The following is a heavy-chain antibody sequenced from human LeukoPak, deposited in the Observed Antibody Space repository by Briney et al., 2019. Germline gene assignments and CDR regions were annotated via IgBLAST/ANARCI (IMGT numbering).Heavy chain of an antibody. CDR1: AYSFTSCG. D-gene: IGHD2-15*01. J-gene: IGHJ1*01. CDR2: VNPNSGNT. Sequence: GASGKLCFTCAAYSFTSCGINWMRQAKGQGLGWMGWVNPNSGNTGNSQEFQGRGTMTRDTAITTAYLELTTMRSADTAVYYCASGPPPYCSGDSCYSFLSFHLWGQGPLVPVS. CDR3: ASGPPPYCSGDSCYSFLSFHL. V-gene: IGHV1-8*01.